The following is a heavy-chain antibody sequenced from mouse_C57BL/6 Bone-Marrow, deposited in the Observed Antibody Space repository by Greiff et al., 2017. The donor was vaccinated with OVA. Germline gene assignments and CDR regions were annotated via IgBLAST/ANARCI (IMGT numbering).Heavy chain of an antibody. V-gene: IGHV5-4*01. Sequence: EVKVVESGGGLVKPGGSLKLSCAASGFTFSSYAMSWVRQTPGQRLEWVATISDGGSYTYYPDNVKGRFTISRDNAKNTLYLQLRHLKSEDTARYYCAREGGYSGDWGQGTTLTVSS. CDR1: GFTFSSYA. CDR3: AREGGYSGD. J-gene: IGHJ2*01. CDR2: ISDGGSYT. D-gene: IGHD2-3*01.